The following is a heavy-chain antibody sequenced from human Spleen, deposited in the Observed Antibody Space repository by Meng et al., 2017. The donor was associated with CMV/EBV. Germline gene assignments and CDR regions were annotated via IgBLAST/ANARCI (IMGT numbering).Heavy chain of an antibody. CDR3: ARGRGYCSSTNCYFNFDF. Sequence: GESLKISCAASGFSFSAYSLVWVRQAPGKGLEWVSSISSNLNYIYYTDSVKGRFTISRDNAKNSLFLQMDSLRAEDTAVYYCARGRGYCSSTNCYFNFDFWGQGTLVTVSS. CDR1: GFSFSAYS. J-gene: IGHJ4*02. V-gene: IGHV3-21*01. CDR2: ISSNLNYI. D-gene: IGHD2-2*01.